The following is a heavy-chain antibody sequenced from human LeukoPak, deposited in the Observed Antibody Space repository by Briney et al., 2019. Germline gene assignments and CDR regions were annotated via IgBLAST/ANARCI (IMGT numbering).Heavy chain of an antibody. CDR1: AFTVSSNS. J-gene: IGHJ4*02. Sequence: GGSLRLSCAPSAFTVSSNSMTWIRQNPGMGLEWVSAIYYGGSTFYADSVKGRFTISRDSSKNTWNLQMDSLRAEDTAVYYCARIAKDCGGDCFADYWGQGTLVTVSS. CDR2: IYYGGST. CDR3: ARIAKDCGGDCFADY. D-gene: IGHD2-21*01. V-gene: IGHV3-66*01.